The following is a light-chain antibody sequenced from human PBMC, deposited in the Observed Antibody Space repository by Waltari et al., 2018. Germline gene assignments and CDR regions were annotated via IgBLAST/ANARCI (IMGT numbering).Light chain of an antibody. CDR2: AYT. CDR1: SIGSDS. CDR3: QVWDSNNDHYV. V-gene: IGLV3-21*02. J-gene: IGLJ1*01. Sequence: SSVLTQPPSVSVAPGQTARISCGGGSIGSDSVHWYQQKPGQAPLLVVYAYTDRPSGIPERFSGSNSGNTATLTITTVEAGDEADYYCQVWDSNNDHYVFGTGTKVTVL.